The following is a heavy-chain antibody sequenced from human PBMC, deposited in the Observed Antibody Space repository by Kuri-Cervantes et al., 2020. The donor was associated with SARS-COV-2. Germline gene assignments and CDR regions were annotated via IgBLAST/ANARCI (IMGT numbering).Heavy chain of an antibody. D-gene: IGHD2-21*01. CDR2: ISTSSAYI. J-gene: IGHJ3*02. Sequence: GGSLRLSCAASGFTFSSYWMSWVRQAPGKGLEWVSYISTSSAYIYHGDSVKGRFIISRDNAKNSLYLQMTSLRAEDTAVYYCAREIEGFDIWGQGTMVTVSS. CDR1: GFTFSSYW. V-gene: IGHV3-21*01. CDR3: AREIEGFDI.